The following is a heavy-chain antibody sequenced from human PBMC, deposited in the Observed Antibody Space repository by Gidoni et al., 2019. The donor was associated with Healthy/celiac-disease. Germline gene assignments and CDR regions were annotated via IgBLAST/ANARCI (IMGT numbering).Heavy chain of an antibody. CDR1: GSPFSSYG. J-gene: IGHJ6*02. D-gene: IGHD2-2*01. Sequence: QVQLVESGGRVVQPGRSLRLSCAASGSPFSSYGMSWVRQAPGKGREWVAVIWYDESSKCDEDSVKGRFTISRDNSKNTLYLQMNSLRAEDTAVYYCARDAQYCSSTSCPSPVYYGMDVWGQGTTVTVSS. CDR3: ARDAQYCSSTSCPSPVYYGMDV. V-gene: IGHV3-33*07. CDR2: IWYDESSK.